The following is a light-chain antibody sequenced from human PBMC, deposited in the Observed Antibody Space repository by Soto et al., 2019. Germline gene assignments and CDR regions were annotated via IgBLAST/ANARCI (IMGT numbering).Light chain of an antibody. CDR3: QSFDSSLRGV. J-gene: IGLJ1*01. CDR2: GNS. V-gene: IGLV1-40*01. Sequence: QSALTQPPSVSGAPGQRATISCTGSSSNIGAGYDVHWYQQLPGKAPKLLIYGNSYRPSGVPDRFSGSKSGTSASLAITGLQADDEADYYCQSFDSSLRGVFGTGTKVTVL. CDR1: SSNIGAGYD.